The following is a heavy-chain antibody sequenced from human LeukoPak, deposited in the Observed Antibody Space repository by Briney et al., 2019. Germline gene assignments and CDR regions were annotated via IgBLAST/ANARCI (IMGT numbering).Heavy chain of an antibody. CDR3: AREHWFDS. CDR1: GYTFIAYY. J-gene: IGHJ5*01. V-gene: IGHV1-2*02. CDR2: INPNRGDT. Sequence: ASVKVSCKASGYTFIAYYMHWVRQAPGQGLEWMGCINPNRGDTNYAQNFQGRVTMTRDTSISTAYMELNGLRSDDTAIYYCAREHWFDSWGQGTLVTVSP.